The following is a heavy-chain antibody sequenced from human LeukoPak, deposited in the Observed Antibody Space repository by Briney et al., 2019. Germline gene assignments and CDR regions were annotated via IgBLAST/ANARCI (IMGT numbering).Heavy chain of an antibody. D-gene: IGHD3-16*01. CDR1: GFTFSDYY. CDR2: ISRSGTTI. CDR3: ARTVYSYAAFDY. V-gene: IGHV3-11*04. Sequence: GGSLRLSCAASGFTFSDYYMSWVRQAPGKGLEWVSYISRSGTTIYYAASVKGRFTISRDNAKNSLFLQMNSLRAEDTAVYYCARTVYSYAAFDYWGQGALVTVSS. J-gene: IGHJ4*02.